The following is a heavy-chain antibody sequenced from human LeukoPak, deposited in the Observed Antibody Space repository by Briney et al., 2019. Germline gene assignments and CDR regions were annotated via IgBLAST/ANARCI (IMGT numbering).Heavy chain of an antibody. CDR3: ARADSVPAGDYHYWYMDV. CDR1: GFTLTDY. V-gene: IGHV1-2*02. J-gene: IGHJ6*03. CDR2: IKPNSGDT. Sequence: GASVKVSCKASGFTLTDYIHWVRQDPRQGLQWMGWIKPNSGDTDYAQKFQGRVTMTRGTSISTVCMELSSLRSDDTAVYCCARADSVPAGDYHYWYMDVWGKGTTVTVSS. D-gene: IGHD2-2*01.